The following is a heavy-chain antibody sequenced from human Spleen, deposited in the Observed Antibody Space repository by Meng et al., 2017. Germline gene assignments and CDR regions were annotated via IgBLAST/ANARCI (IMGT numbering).Heavy chain of an antibody. CDR3: ASLSTSWSGADY. Sequence: QLQLHESGSGLVKPSQTLSLTCAVSGGSISSGTYSWSWIRQPPGKGLEWIGYIYHSGSTFYNPSLKSRVTMSVDRSKTQSSLNLSSVTAADTAVYYCASLSTSWSGADYWGQGTLVTVSS. CDR2: IYHSGST. V-gene: IGHV4-30-2*01. CDR1: GGSISSGTYS. J-gene: IGHJ4*02. D-gene: IGHD6-13*01.